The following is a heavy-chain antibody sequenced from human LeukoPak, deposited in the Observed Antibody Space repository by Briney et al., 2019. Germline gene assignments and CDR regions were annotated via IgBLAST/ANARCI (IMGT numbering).Heavy chain of an antibody. CDR2: ISSSSSYI. Sequence: KPGGSLRLSCAASGFTFSSYSMNWVRQAPGKGLEWVSSISSSSSYIYYADSVKGRFTISRDNAKNSLYLQMNSLRAEDTAVYYCARDDILTGYFNDASDIWGQGTMVTVSS. V-gene: IGHV3-21*01. CDR1: GFTFSSYS. D-gene: IGHD3-9*01. J-gene: IGHJ3*02. CDR3: ARDDILTGYFNDASDI.